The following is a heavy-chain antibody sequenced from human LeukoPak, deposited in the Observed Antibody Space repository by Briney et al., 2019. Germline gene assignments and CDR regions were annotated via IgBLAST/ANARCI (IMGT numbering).Heavy chain of an antibody. V-gene: IGHV3-23*01. J-gene: IGHJ3*02. D-gene: IGHD3-16*01. CDR2: ISGSGGST. CDR1: GFTFSSYN. Sequence: GGSLRLSCAASGFTFSSYNMNWVRQAPGKGLEWVSAISGSGGSTYYADSVKGRFTISRDNSKNTLYLQMNSLRAEDTAVYYCAKHVWGSYGSDAFDIWGQGTMVTVSS. CDR3: AKHVWGSYGSDAFDI.